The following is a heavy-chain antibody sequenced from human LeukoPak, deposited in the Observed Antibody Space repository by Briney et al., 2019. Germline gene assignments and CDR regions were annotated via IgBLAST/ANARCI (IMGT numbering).Heavy chain of an antibody. D-gene: IGHD1-26*01. CDR3: ARGVGGSSY. CDR2: IYYSGST. Sequence: PSETLSLTCTVSGGSISSYYWSWIRQPPGKGLEWIGYIYYSGSTNYNPSLKSRVTISVDTSKNQFSLKLSSVTAADTAVYYCARGVGGSSYWGLGTLVTVSS. V-gene: IGHV4-59*01. CDR1: GGSISSYY. J-gene: IGHJ4*02.